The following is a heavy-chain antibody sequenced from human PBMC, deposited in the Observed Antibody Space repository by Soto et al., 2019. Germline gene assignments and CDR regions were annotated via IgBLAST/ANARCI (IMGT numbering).Heavy chain of an antibody. J-gene: IGHJ4*02. CDR2: ISTSGGDT. D-gene: IGHD6-19*01. Sequence: EVQLLESGGGLVQPGGSLRLSCAASGFTFRSYVLNWVRQAPGKGLEWVSSISTSGGDTYYAESVKGRFTISRDNSKNTLFMQLNSLRAEDTAAYYCAKSASSGYYYVDYWGQGTLVTVSS. CDR3: AKSASSGYYYVDY. CDR1: GFTFRSYV. V-gene: IGHV3-23*01.